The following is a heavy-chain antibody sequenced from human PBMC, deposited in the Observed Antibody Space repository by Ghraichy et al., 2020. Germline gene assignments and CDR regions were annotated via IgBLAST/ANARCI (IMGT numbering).Heavy chain of an antibody. J-gene: IGHJ5*02. D-gene: IGHD3-10*01. CDR2: IYTSGST. Sequence: SETLSLTCTVSGGSISSYYWSWIRQPAGKGLEWIGRIYTSGSTNYNPSLKSRVTMSVDTSKNQFSLKQSSVTAADTAVYYCARDLWFGELLGLGWFDPWGQGTLVTVSS. CDR1: GGSISSYY. V-gene: IGHV4-4*07. CDR3: ARDLWFGELLGLGWFDP.